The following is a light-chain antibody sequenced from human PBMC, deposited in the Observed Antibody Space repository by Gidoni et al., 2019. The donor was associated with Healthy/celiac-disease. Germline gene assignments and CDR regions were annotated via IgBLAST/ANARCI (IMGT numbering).Light chain of an antibody. CDR1: KLGDKY. Sequence: SYELTQPPSVSVSPGQPASITCPGDKLGDKYACWYQQKPGQSPVLVIYQDSKRPSGIPERFSGSNSGNTATLTISGTQAMDEADYYCQAWDSSTEDVVFGGGTKLTVL. J-gene: IGLJ2*01. V-gene: IGLV3-1*01. CDR3: QAWDSSTEDVV. CDR2: QDS.